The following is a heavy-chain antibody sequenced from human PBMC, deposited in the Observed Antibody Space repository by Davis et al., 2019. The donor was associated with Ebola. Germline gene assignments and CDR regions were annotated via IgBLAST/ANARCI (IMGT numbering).Heavy chain of an antibody. V-gene: IGHV1-24*01. CDR1: GYGLNQLS. D-gene: IGHD2-2*01. CDR2: FDPEEGET. CDR3: ATDQRYQLISNHYYYAMDV. Sequence: ASVKVSCKASGYGLNQLSVHWVRQAPGKGLEWMGGFDPEEGETLYAQKFRGRVTMTEDTSTDTAYMELSSLRSEDTAVYYCATDQRYQLISNHYYYAMDVWGQGTTVTVSS. J-gene: IGHJ6*02.